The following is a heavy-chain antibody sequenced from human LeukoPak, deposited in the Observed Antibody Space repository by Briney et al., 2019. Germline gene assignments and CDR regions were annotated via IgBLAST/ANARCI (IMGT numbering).Heavy chain of an antibody. D-gene: IGHD3-10*01. CDR2: LTFIGSNT. CDR3: ARGPGSNMETLAF. Sequence: GGSLRLSCVASGFDFPSYTMSWFRQAPGRGLEWVSTLTFIGSNTYYADSVRGRFAISRDNSANTLFLHMNGLRAEDTAVYYCARGPGSNMETLAFWGQGTLVTVSS. CDR1: GFDFPSYT. J-gene: IGHJ4*02. V-gene: IGHV3-23*01.